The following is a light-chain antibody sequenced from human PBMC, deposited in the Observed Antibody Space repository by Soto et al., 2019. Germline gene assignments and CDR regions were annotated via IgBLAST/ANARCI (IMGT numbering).Light chain of an antibody. CDR2: DVS. CDR1: QNISNY. J-gene: IGKJ5*01. V-gene: IGKV3-11*01. CDR3: QQRHMWPIT. Sequence: IVLTQSPATLSLSPGKRATLSCRASQNISNYLIWYQQKPGQDPRLLIYDVSNRATGIPPRFSGSGSGTDFNLTISSLETEDSAVYECQQRHMWPITFGQGTRLEIK.